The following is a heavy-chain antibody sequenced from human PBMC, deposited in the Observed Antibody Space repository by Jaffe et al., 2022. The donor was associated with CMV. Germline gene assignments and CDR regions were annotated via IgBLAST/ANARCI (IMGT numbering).Heavy chain of an antibody. CDR1: GFTFSSYS. V-gene: IGHV3-48*02. Sequence: EVQLVESGGGLVQPGGSLRLSCAASGFTFSSYSMNWVRQAPGMGLEWVSYISGSSRTIYYADSVKGRFTISRDNAKNSLYLQMNSLRDEDTAVYYCARDTGLRLWDYYFDYWGQGTLVSVSS. J-gene: IGHJ4*02. D-gene: IGHD3-10*01. CDR3: ARDTGLRLWDYYFDY. CDR2: ISGSSRTI.